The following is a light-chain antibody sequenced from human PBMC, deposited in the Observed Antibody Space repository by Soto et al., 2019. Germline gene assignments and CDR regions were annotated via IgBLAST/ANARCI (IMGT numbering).Light chain of an antibody. V-gene: IGLV2-14*01. Sequence: QSVLTQPASVSGSPGQSVTISCAGTSGDVGGYNYVSWYQQHPGKAPKLMIHAVTNRPSGVSNRFSGSKSGNTASLTISSLQAEDEADYYCCSYTGGSTYVFGTGTKVTVL. CDR3: CSYTGGSTYV. CDR1: SGDVGGYNY. CDR2: AVT. J-gene: IGLJ1*01.